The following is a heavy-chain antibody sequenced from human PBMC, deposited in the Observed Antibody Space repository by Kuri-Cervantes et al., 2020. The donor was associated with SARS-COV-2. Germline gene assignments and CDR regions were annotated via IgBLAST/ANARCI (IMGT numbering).Heavy chain of an antibody. Sequence: GESLKISCAASGFTFSNYGMHWVRQAPGKGLEWVAFIQYDGSNKFYGDSLKGRFTISRDNSKNTLYLQVNSLRAEDTAVYYCAKWGLRIIPYDFWPKGDGFDPWGQGTLVTVSS. CDR1: GFTFSNYG. CDR2: IQYDGSNK. V-gene: IGHV3-30*02. CDR3: AKWGLRIIPYDFWPKGDGFDP. D-gene: IGHD3-3*01. J-gene: IGHJ5*02.